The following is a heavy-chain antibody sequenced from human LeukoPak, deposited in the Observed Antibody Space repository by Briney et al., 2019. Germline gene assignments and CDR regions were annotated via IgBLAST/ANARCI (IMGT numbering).Heavy chain of an antibody. J-gene: IGHJ4*02. CDR3: TTWLVATPEGYGY. V-gene: IGHV1-69*05. Sequence: SSVKVSCKASGGTFSSYAISWVRQAPGQGLEWMGGIIPIFGTANYAQKFQGRVTITTDESTSTAYMELSSLRSEDTAVYYCTTWLVATPEGYGYWGQGTLVTVSS. CDR2: IIPIFGTA. CDR1: GGTFSSYA. D-gene: IGHD5-12*01.